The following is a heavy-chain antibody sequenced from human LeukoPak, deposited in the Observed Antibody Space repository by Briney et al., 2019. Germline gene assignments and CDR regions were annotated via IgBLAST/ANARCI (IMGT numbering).Heavy chain of an antibody. Sequence: GGSLRLSCAASGFTFSSYGMHWVRQAPGEGLEWVAVIWYDGSNKYYADSVKGRFTISRDNSKNTLYLQMNSLRAEDTAVYYCARDVGGYDPTNWFDPWGQGTLVTVSS. D-gene: IGHD5-12*01. CDR2: IWYDGSNK. CDR1: GFTFSSYG. V-gene: IGHV3-33*01. J-gene: IGHJ5*02. CDR3: ARDVGGYDPTNWFDP.